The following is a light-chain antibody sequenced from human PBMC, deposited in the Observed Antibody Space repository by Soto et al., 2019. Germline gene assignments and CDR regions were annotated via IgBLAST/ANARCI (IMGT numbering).Light chain of an antibody. CDR2: TNT. CDR1: SSNIGRTN. Sequence: QSVLTQPPSASGTPGQRVTISCSGGSSNIGRTNVNWYQQLPGTAPKLLIYTNTQRPSGVPDRFSGSKSGTSASLAISGLQSEDEADYYCATWDDSLNGPVFGGGTQLTVL. J-gene: IGLJ3*02. V-gene: IGLV1-44*01. CDR3: ATWDDSLNGPV.